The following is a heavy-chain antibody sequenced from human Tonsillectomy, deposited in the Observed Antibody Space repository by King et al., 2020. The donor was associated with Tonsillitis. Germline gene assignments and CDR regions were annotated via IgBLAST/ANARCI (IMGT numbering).Heavy chain of an antibody. Sequence: VQLVESRGGLVQPGGSLRLSCAASGFTFSSYCMSWVRQAPGKGLEWVANIKQDGTEKYYVDSVEGRFTISRDNAKNSLYLQMNSLRAEDTAVYYCARVSSSWPNFQHWGQGALVTVSS. CDR3: ARVSSSWPNFQH. V-gene: IGHV3-7*01. D-gene: IGHD6-13*01. J-gene: IGHJ1*01. CDR2: IKQDGTEK. CDR1: GFTFSSYC.